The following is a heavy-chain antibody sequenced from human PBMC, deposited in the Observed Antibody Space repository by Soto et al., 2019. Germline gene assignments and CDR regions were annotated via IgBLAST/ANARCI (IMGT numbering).Heavy chain of an antibody. V-gene: IGHV1-69*01. Sequence: QVQLVQSGAEVKKPGSSVKVSCKASGGTFSSYAISWVRQAPGQGLEWMGGIIPIFGTANYAQKFQGRVTITADESTSTAYMELSSLRSEDTAVYYCAREGEHIVVVPAAIIGYYGMDVWGQGTTVTVSS. CDR1: GGTFSSYA. J-gene: IGHJ6*02. CDR3: AREGEHIVVVPAAIIGYYGMDV. D-gene: IGHD2-2*01. CDR2: IIPIFGTA.